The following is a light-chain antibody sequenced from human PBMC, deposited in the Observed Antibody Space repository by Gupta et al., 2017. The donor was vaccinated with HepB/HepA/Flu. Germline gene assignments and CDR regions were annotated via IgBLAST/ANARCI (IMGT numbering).Light chain of an antibody. Sequence: QSALTQPASVSGSPGQSITISCTGDSSDASFYNYVSWYQHHPDKAPRLIIYDVSSRPSGVPNRFSGSKSGKTASLTISGLQAEDEADYYCSSYITSSTSVVFGGGTKLTVV. CDR1: SSDASFYNY. V-gene: IGLV2-14*03. J-gene: IGLJ2*01. CDR3: SSYITSSTSVV. CDR2: DVS.